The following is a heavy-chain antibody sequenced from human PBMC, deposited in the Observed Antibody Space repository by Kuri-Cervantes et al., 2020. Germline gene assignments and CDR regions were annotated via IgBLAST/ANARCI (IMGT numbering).Heavy chain of an antibody. CDR1: GGSISSYY. CDR2: IYYSGST. V-gene: IGHV4-59*01. CDR3: ARDLGLPVVGSTYNSKDRYHYYYHMDV. Sequence: SETLSLTCTVSGGSISSYYWSWIRQPPGKGLEWIGYIYYSGSTNYNPSLKNRITISVHTSKNQFSLQLSSVTAADTAVYYCARDLGLPVVGSTYNSKDRYHYYYHMDVWGKGTTVTVSS. D-gene: IGHD1-26*01. J-gene: IGHJ6*03.